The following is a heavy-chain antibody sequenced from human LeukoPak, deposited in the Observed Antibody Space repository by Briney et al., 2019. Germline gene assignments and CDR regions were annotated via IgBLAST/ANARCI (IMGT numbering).Heavy chain of an antibody. Sequence: SQTLSLTCAVSGASMSSGGFSWSWIRQPPGKGLEWIGFVFHSGSTHYNPSPKSRVTMSIDTSKNLFSLNLISVTAADTALYYCARQSFSGDFDYWGQGILVTVSS. J-gene: IGHJ4*02. D-gene: IGHD3-3*02. CDR3: ARQSFSGDFDY. V-gene: IGHV4-30-2*01. CDR2: VFHSGST. CDR1: GASMSSGGFS.